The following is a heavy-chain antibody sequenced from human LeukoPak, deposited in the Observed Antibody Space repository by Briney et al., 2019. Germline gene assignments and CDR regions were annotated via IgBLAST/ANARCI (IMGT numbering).Heavy chain of an antibody. D-gene: IGHD6-6*01. V-gene: IGHV1-2*02. CDR2: INPNSGGT. CDR1: GYTFTGYY. J-gene: IGHJ4*02. CDR3: ARLASSSNFDY. Sequence: GGSLRLSCAASGYTFTGYYMHWVRQAPGQGLEWMGWINPNSGGTNYAQKFQGRVTMTRDTSISTAYMELSRLRSDDTAVYYCARLASSSNFDYWGQGTLVTVSS.